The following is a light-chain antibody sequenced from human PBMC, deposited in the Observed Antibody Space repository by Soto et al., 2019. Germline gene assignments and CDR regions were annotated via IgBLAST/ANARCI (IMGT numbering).Light chain of an antibody. Sequence: DIQMTQSPSTLSASVGDTVTITCRASESISIWLACYQQKPGKAPNLLINKASSLQSEVPSRFSGSGSGTEFTLTISSLQPEDFATYYCQQASSFPLTFGGGTKVDIK. CDR3: QQASSFPLT. J-gene: IGKJ4*01. CDR2: KAS. CDR1: ESISIW. V-gene: IGKV1-5*03.